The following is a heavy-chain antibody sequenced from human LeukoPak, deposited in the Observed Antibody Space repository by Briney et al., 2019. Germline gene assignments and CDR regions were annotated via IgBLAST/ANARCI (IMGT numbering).Heavy chain of an antibody. CDR3: ARLSLTMVRGAPIDY. CDR2: ISSCSSYI. Sequence: PGGSLRLSCAASGFTFSSYSMNWVRQAPGKGLEWVSSISSCSSYIYYADSVKGRFTISRDNAKNSLYLQMNSLRAEDTAVYYCARLSLTMVRGAPIDYWGQGTLVTVSS. D-gene: IGHD3-10*01. V-gene: IGHV3-21*01. CDR1: GFTFSSYS. J-gene: IGHJ4*02.